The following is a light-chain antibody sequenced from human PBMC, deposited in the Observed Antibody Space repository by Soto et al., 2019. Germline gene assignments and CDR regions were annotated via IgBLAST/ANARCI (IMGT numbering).Light chain of an antibody. CDR1: SSDVGSYNL. Sequence: QSALTQPASVSGSPGQSITISCTGTSSDVGSYNLDSWYQQHPGKAPKLMIYEVSKRPSGVSNRFSGSKSGNTASLTISGLQAEDEADYYCCSYAGSSWVFGGGTKLTVL. J-gene: IGLJ3*02. CDR3: CSYAGSSWV. V-gene: IGLV2-23*02. CDR2: EVS.